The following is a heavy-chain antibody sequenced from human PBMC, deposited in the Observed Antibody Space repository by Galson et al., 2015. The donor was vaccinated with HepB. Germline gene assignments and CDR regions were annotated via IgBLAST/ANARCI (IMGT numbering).Heavy chain of an antibody. D-gene: IGHD6-19*01. CDR2: ISFDGSNK. V-gene: IGHV3-30*18. CDR1: GFTFSSYG. CDR3: AKDGGFSSGWSGSLDC. J-gene: IGHJ4*02. Sequence: SLRLSCAASGFTFSSYGMHWVRQAPGKGLEWVAVISFDGSNKYYADSVKGRFTISRDNSKNTLYLQMKSPRAEDTAVFYCAKDGGFSSGWSGSLDCWGQGTPVTVSS.